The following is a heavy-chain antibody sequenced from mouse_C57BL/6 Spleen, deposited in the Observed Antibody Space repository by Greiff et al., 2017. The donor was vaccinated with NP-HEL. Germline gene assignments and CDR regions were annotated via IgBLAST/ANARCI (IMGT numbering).Heavy chain of an antibody. V-gene: IGHV2-2*01. CDR3: ARKDLAY. CDR1: GFSLTSYG. CDR2: IWSGGST. Sequence: VQLQESGPGLVQPSQSLSITCPVSGFSLTSYGVHWVRQSPGKGLEWLGVIWSGGSTDYNAAFISRLSISKDNSKSQVFFKMNSLQADDTAIYYCARKDLAYWGQGTLVTVSA. J-gene: IGHJ3*01.